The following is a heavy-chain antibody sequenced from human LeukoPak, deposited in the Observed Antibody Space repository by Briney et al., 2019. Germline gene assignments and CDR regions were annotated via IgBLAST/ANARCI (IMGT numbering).Heavy chain of an antibody. CDR1: GGSLSSYY. D-gene: IGHD3-22*01. CDR3: ARPRYDSCGCYYGDLYFDL. CDR2: IYYSGST. J-gene: IGHJ2*01. Sequence: PSETLSLTCTVSGGSLSSYYWSWIRQPPGKGLEWIGYIYYSGSTNYNPSLKSRVTISVDTSKTKFSLKLSSLTAADTAVYYCARPRYDSCGCYYGDLYFDLWGRGTLVTVSS. V-gene: IGHV4-59*01.